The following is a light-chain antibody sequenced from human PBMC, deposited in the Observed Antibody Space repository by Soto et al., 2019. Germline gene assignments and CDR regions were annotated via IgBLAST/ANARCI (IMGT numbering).Light chain of an antibody. CDR1: SSDVGGYNY. CDR2: DVS. CDR3: SSYTTSNTRQIV. J-gene: IGLJ1*01. V-gene: IGLV2-14*03. Sequence: QSVLTQPASVSGSPGQSITISCTGTSSDVGGYNYVFWYQHHPGKAPKLMIFDVSNRPSGVSNRFSGSKSGNTASLTISGLQPEDEADYYCSSYTTSNTRQIVFGTGTKLTVL.